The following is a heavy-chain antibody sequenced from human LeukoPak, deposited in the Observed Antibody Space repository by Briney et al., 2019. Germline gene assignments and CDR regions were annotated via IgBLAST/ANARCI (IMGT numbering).Heavy chain of an antibody. J-gene: IGHJ4*02. CDR3: ARGNCSSTSCMDY. Sequence: SETLSLTCAVYGGPFRGYYWSWIRQPPGKGLDWIGEINHSGSTNYNPSLKSRVTISVDTSKNQFSLKLSSVTAADTAVYYCARGNCSSTSCMDYWGQGTLVTVSS. CDR1: GGPFRGYY. CDR2: INHSGST. D-gene: IGHD2-2*01. V-gene: IGHV4-34*01.